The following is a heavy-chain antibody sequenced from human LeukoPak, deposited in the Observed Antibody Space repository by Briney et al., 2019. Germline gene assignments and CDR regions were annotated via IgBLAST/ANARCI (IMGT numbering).Heavy chain of an antibody. CDR1: GGSISIYY. V-gene: IGHV4-59*01. CDR3: ARGLVYSSGWVYYYYMDV. J-gene: IGHJ6*03. Sequence: SETLSLTCTVSGGSISIYYWSWIRQPPGKGLEWIGYIYYSGSTNYNPSLKSRVTISVDTSKNQFSLKLSSVTAADTAVYYCARGLVYSSGWVYYYYMDVWGKGTTVTVSS. CDR2: IYYSGST. D-gene: IGHD6-19*01.